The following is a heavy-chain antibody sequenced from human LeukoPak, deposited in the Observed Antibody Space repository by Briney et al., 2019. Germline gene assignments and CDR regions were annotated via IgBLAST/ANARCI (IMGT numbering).Heavy chain of an antibody. CDR1: GFTFSSYA. CDR3: AKPPIAVADYYGMDV. Sequence: GVLRLSCAASGFTFSSYAMSWVRQAPGKGLEWVSAISGSGGSTYYADSVKGRFTISRDNSKNTLYLQMNSLRAEDTAVYYCAKPPIAVADYYGMDVWGQGTTVTVSS. V-gene: IGHV3-23*01. J-gene: IGHJ6*02. D-gene: IGHD6-19*01. CDR2: ISGSGGST.